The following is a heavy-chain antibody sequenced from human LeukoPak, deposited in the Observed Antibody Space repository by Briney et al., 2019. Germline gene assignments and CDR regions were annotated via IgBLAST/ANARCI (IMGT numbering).Heavy chain of an antibody. D-gene: IGHD3-3*01. J-gene: IGHJ6*02. CDR3: AKTTYYDFWSGYYYGMDV. CDR1: GFTFSSYG. V-gene: IGHV3-30*18. CDR2: ISYDGSNK. Sequence: PGGSLRLSCAASGFTFSSYGMHWVRQAPGKGLEWVAVISYDGSNKYYADSVKGRFTISRDNSKNTLYLQMNSLRAEDTAVYYCAKTTYYDFWSGYYYGMDVWGQGTTVTVSS.